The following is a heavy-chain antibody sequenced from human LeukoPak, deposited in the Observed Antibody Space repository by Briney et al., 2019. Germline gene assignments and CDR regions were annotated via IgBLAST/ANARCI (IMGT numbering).Heavy chain of an antibody. CDR3: AREGFCPSGAICSLSPQDAFDI. CDR2: ISGSGGST. Sequence: GGSLRLSCTASGFVFSSYAMNWVRQAPGKGLEWVSGISGSGGSTHYADSLRGRFTISRDNAKNSLSLQMNSLRAADTAVYYCAREGFCPSGAICSLSPQDAFDIWGQGTMVTVSS. D-gene: IGHD2-15*01. J-gene: IGHJ3*02. V-gene: IGHV3-23*01. CDR1: GFVFSSYA.